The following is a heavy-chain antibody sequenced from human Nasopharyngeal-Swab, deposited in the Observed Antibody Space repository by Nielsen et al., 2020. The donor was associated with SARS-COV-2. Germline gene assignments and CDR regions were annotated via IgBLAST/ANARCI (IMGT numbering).Heavy chain of an antibody. V-gene: IGHV1-69*13. CDR2: IIPIFGTA. J-gene: IGHJ6*02. CDR1: GGTFSSYA. D-gene: IGHD4-11*01. Sequence: SVNVSCKASGGTFSSYAISWVRQAPGQGLEWMGGIIPIFGTANYAQKFQGRVTNTADESTSTAYMELSSLRSEDTAVYYCAGATVTTAGYGMDVWGQGTTVTVSS. CDR3: AGATVTTAGYGMDV.